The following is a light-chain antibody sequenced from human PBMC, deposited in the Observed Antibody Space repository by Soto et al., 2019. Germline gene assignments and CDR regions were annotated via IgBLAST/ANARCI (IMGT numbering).Light chain of an antibody. CDR3: MHALHSPYT. V-gene: IGKV2-28*01. Sequence: DIVMTQSPLSLPVTPGEPASISCRSSQSLLHSNGYNYLDWYLQKPGQSPQLLIYLGSNRASGVPARFRGSGSGTDFTLNISRVEPDDVHVYYCMHALHSPYTFGQGTKLEIK. J-gene: IGKJ2*01. CDR2: LGS. CDR1: QSLLHSNGYNY.